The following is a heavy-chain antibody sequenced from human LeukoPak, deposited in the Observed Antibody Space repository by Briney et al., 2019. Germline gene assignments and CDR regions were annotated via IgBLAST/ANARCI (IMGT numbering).Heavy chain of an antibody. D-gene: IGHD3-22*01. J-gene: IGHJ6*02. CDR2: ISGDGGST. CDR1: GFTFDDYA. Sequence: GGSLRLSCAASGFTFDDYAMHWVRQAPGKGLEWVSLISGDGGSTYYADSVKGRFTISRDNSKNSLYLQMNSLRTEDTALYYCAKDFPQYYYDSSGYYTYGMDVWGQGTTVTVSS. V-gene: IGHV3-43*02. CDR3: AKDFPQYYYDSSGYYTYGMDV.